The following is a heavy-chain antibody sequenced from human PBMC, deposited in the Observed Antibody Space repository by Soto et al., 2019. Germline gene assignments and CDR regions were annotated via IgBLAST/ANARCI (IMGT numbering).Heavy chain of an antibody. CDR2: INHSGST. CDR1: GGSFSGYY. CDR3: ASPAAGYYYYYMDV. J-gene: IGHJ6*03. V-gene: IGHV4-34*01. Sequence: SETLSLTCAVYGGSFSGYYWSWIRQPPGKGLEWIGEINHSGSTNYNPSLKSRVTISVDTSKNQFSLKLSSVTAADTAVYYCASPAAGYYYYYMDVWGKGTTVTVSS. D-gene: IGHD6-13*01.